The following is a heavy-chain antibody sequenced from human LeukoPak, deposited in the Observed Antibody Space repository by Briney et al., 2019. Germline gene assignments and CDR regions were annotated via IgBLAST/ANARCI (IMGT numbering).Heavy chain of an antibody. V-gene: IGHV4-59*01. CDR1: GGSISSYY. CDR2: IYYSGST. D-gene: IGHD3-16*02. CDR3: ARGRVQDYVWGSYRTEWDY. Sequence: PSETLSLTCTVSGGSISSYYWSWIRQPPGKGLEWIGYIYYSGSTNYNPSLKSRVTISVDTSKKQFSLKLSSVTAADTAVCYCARGRVQDYVWGSYRTEWDYWGQGTLVTVSS. J-gene: IGHJ4*02.